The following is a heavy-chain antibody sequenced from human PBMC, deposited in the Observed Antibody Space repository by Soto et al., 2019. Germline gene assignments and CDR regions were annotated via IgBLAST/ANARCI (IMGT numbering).Heavy chain of an antibody. J-gene: IGHJ6*03. Sequence: PGGSLRLSCAASGFTFSSYWMHWVRQAPGKGLVWVSRINSDGSSTSYADSVKGRFTISRDNAKNTLYLQMNSLRAEDTAVYYCARVDIVVVPAATAAASYYYYMDVWGKGTTVTVSS. D-gene: IGHD2-2*03. CDR1: GFTFSSYW. CDR2: INSDGSST. CDR3: ARVDIVVVPAATAAASYYYYMDV. V-gene: IGHV3-74*01.